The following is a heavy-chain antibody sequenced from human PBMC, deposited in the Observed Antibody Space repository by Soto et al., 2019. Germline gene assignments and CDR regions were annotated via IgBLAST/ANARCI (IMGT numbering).Heavy chain of an antibody. Sequence: GGSLRLSCAASGFTFSSYAMSWVRQAPGKGLEWVANIKQDGSEKYYVDSVKGRFTISRDNAKNSLYLQMNSLRAEDTAVYYCARVGGDSGYDPYYYYMDVWGKGTTVTVSS. CDR1: GFTFSSYA. V-gene: IGHV3-7*01. CDR2: IKQDGSEK. D-gene: IGHD5-12*01. J-gene: IGHJ6*03. CDR3: ARVGGDSGYDPYYYYMDV.